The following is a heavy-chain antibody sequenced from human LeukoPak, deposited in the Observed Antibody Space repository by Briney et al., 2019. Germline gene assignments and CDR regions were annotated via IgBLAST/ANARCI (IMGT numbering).Heavy chain of an antibody. CDR3: ARVIDYGFWSGYPDYYYYYMDV. J-gene: IGHJ6*03. CDR1: GYTFTSYG. CDR2: ISAYNGNT. D-gene: IGHD3-3*01. V-gene: IGHV1-18*01. Sequence: ASVKVSCKASGYTFTSYGICWVRQAPGQGLEWMGWISAYNGNTNYAQKLQGRVTMTTDTSTSTAYMELRSLRSDDTAVYYCARVIDYGFWSGYPDYYYYYMDVWGKGTTVTVSS.